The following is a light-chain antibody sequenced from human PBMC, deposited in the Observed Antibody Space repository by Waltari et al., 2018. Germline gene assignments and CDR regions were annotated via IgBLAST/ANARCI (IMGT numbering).Light chain of an antibody. V-gene: IGKV1-5*03. J-gene: IGKJ1*01. CDR1: QTISSW. CDR2: KAS. CDR3: QQYKSYPRT. Sequence: DIQMTQSPSTLSASVGDRVTVTCRASQTISSWLAWYQQKPGKAPKLLIYKASSLESGVPSRFSGSGSGTEFTLTISSLQPDDFAIYYCQQYKSYPRTFGQGTKVEI.